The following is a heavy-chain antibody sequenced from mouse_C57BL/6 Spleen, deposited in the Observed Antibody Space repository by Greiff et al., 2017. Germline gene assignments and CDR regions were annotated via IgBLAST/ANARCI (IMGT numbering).Heavy chain of an antibody. CDR1: GFTFSSYA. Sequence: EVQGVESGGGLVKPGGSLKLSCAASGFTFSSYAMSWVRQTPEKRLEWVATISDGGSYTYYPDNVKGRFTISRDNAKNNLYLQMSHLKSEDTAMYYCARAPTVVAKGYFDVWGTGTTVTVSS. J-gene: IGHJ1*03. V-gene: IGHV5-4*01. CDR3: ARAPTVVAKGYFDV. D-gene: IGHD1-1*01. CDR2: ISDGGSYT.